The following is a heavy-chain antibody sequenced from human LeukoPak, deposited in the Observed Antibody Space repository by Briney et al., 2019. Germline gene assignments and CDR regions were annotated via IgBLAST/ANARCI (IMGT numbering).Heavy chain of an antibody. CDR3: AKDPTAMVTGYFDY. CDR2: ISYDGSNR. Sequence: SGGSLRLSCAASGFTFSSYGMHWVRQAPGKGLEWVAVISYDGSNRYYADSVKGRFTISRDNSKNTLYLQMNSLRAEDTAVYYCAKDPTAMVTGYFDYWGQGTLVTVSS. CDR1: GFTFSSYG. V-gene: IGHV3-30*18. J-gene: IGHJ4*02. D-gene: IGHD5-18*01.